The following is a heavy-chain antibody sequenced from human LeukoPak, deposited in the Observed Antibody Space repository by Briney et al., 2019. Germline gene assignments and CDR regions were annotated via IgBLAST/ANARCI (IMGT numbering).Heavy chain of an antibody. CDR2: VYYNGSA. CDR3: ARDTSPSDYYCYYGMDV. V-gene: IGHV4-59*13. D-gene: IGHD1-26*01. J-gene: IGHJ6*02. Sequence: PSETLSLTCTVSGGPMSGYYWSWIRQPPGKGLEWIGHVYYNGSASYNPSLKSRVTILLDTSKNQFSLRLSSVTAADTAVYYCARDTSPSDYYCYYGMDVWGQGTAVTVSS. CDR1: GGPMSGYY.